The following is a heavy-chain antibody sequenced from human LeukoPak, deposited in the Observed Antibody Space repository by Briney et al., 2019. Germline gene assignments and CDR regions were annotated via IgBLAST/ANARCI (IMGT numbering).Heavy chain of an antibody. Sequence: GGSLRLSCAVSGFTLSDYAMSWVRQAPGKGPEWISAIRGGSSDTYYADSVRGRFTISRDNSKNTLYLQMNSLSAEDTAVYYCAKDLFGVAGSWGYFQYWGPGTLGTVSS. CDR3: AKDLFGVAGSWGYFQY. J-gene: IGHJ1*01. CDR1: GFTLSDYA. CDR2: IRGGSSDT. V-gene: IGHV3-23*01. D-gene: IGHD6-19*01.